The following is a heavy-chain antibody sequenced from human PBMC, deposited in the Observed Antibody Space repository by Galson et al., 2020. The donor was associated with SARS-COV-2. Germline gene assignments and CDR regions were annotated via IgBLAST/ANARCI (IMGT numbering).Heavy chain of an antibody. Sequence: GGSLRLSCAASGFTFSSYWRHWVRQAPGKGLVWVSRIYSEGSSTSYADSVKGRFTISGDDAKNTLYLNMRSLRAEDTAVYYCARGEMRNDYFDYWGQGTLVTVSS. D-gene: IGHD1-26*01. CDR3: ARGEMRNDYFDY. CDR2: IYSEGSST. CDR1: GFTFSSYW. V-gene: IGHV3-74*01. J-gene: IGHJ4*02.